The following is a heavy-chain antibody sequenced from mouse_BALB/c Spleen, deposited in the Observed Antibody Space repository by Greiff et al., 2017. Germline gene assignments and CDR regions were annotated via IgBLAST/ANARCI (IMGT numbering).Heavy chain of an antibody. J-gene: IGHJ3*01. Sequence: EAGGVDFSRYWMSWVRQAPGKGLEWIGEINPDSSTINYTPSLKDKFIISRDNAKNTLYLQMSKVRSEDTALYYCARRNYGFAYWGQGTLVTVSA. CDR3: ARRNYGFAY. V-gene: IGHV4-1*02. CDR2: INPDSSTI. D-gene: IGHD1-1*01. CDR1: GVDFSRYW.